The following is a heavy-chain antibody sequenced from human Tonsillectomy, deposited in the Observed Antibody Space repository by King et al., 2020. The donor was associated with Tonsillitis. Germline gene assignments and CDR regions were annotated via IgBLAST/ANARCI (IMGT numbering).Heavy chain of an antibody. D-gene: IGHD3-22*01. J-gene: IGHJ3*02. CDR2: IVVGSVNT. V-gene: IGHV1-58*02. CDR3: AADRNFYDSSALFSDAFDM. Sequence: MQLVQSGPEVKKPGTSVKVSCKSSGFTFSNSAMQWVRQARGQRLEWIGWIVVGSVNTHYAQKFQERVTITRDMSTSTVFMELSSLRSEDTAVYYCAADRNFYDSSALFSDAFDMWGQGTMVTVSS. CDR1: GFTFSNSA.